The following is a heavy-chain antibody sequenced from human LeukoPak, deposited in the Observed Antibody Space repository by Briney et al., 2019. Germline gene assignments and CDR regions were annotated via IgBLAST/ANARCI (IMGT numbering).Heavy chain of an antibody. Sequence: GASVKVSCKASGYTFTSYDINWVRQATGQGLEWMGWMNPNSGNTGYAQKFQGRVTMTRNTSISTAYMELSSLRSEDTAVYYCARVQCLARRYNWFDPWGQGTLVTVSS. V-gene: IGHV1-8*01. CDR1: GYTFTSYD. CDR2: MNPNSGNT. CDR3: ARVQCLARRYNWFDP. J-gene: IGHJ5*02. D-gene: IGHD6-19*01.